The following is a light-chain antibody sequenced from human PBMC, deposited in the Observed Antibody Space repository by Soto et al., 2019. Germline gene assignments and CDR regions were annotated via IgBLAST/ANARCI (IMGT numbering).Light chain of an antibody. CDR1: QSLLHSDGETY. CDR3: MQSIQLPPT. V-gene: IGKV2D-29*01. J-gene: IGKJ5*01. CDR2: EVS. Sequence: DIVMTQTPLSLSVTPGQPASISCKSSQSLLHSDGETYLYWYLQRPGQAPQLLIYEVSKWFSGVPDRFSASGSGTDFTLTISRIEAVDVGVYYCMQSIQLPPTFGQGTRLEIK.